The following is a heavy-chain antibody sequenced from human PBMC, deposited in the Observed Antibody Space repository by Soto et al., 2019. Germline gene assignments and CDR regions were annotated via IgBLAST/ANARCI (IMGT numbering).Heavy chain of an antibody. J-gene: IGHJ5*02. V-gene: IGHV4-59*01. D-gene: IGHD3-3*01. CDR1: GGSISSYH. Sequence: QVQLQESGPGLVKPSETLSLTCTVSGGSISSYHWSWIRQPPGKGLEWIGYIYYSGSTNYKPALKSRVTISGDTSKNQISVKLTSVTAADTAVYYGAREDEAIFGVLNLWGQGTLVTVSS. CDR2: IYYSGST. CDR3: AREDEAIFGVLNL.